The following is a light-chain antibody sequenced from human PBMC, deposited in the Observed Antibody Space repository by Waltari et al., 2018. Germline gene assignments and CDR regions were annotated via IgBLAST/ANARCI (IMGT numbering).Light chain of an antibody. J-gene: IGLJ2*01. V-gene: IGLV2-8*01. CDR2: EVN. Sequence: QSALTQPPSASGSPGQSVTISCTGTSSDVGGYNYASWYQHHPGKAPKLSISEVNKRPSGVPDRFSGSKSGNTASLTVSGLQADDEADYYCTSYAGSHNWVFGGGTKLTVL. CDR1: SSDVGGYNY. CDR3: TSYAGSHNWV.